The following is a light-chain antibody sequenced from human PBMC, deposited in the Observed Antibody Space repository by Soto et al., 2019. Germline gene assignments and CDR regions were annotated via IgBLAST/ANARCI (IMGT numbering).Light chain of an antibody. Sequence: EIVLTQSPGTLSLSPGDRATLSCGASQRVISNYLAWYQQKPGLALRLLIYDASRRATGLPDRFSGGGSGTDFTLTINRLEHEDFAVYYCQQYGNSPVTFGQGTRLEIK. J-gene: IGKJ5*01. CDR3: QQYGNSPVT. V-gene: IGKV3D-20*01. CDR2: DAS. CDR1: QRVISNY.